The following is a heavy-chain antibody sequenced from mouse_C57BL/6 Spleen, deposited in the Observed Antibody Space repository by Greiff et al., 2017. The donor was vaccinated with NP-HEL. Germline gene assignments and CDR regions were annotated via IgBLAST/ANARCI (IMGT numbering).Heavy chain of an antibody. CDR3: ARDLWYAMDY. D-gene: IGHD6-2*01. V-gene: IGHV5-16*01. Sequence: DVQLVESEGGLVQPGSSMKLSCTASGFTFSDYYMAWVRQVPEKGLEWVANINYDGSSTYYLDSLKSRFIISRDNAKNILYLQMSSLKSEDTATYYCARDLWYAMDYWGQGTSVTVSS. CDR2: INYDGSST. J-gene: IGHJ4*01. CDR1: GFTFSDYY.